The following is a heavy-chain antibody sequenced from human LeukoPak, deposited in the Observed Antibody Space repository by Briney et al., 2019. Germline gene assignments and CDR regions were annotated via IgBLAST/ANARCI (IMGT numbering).Heavy chain of an antibody. CDR1: GGSISSGDYY. V-gene: IGHV4-30-4*01. CDR2: IYYSGSA. Sequence: SETLSLTCTVSGGSISSGDYYWSWIRQPPGKGLEWIGYIYYSGSAYYNPSLKSRVTISVDTSKNQFSLKLSSVTAADTAVYYCARDLLNEGNHLDYWGQGTLVTVSS. D-gene: IGHD4-23*01. CDR3: ARDLLNEGNHLDY. J-gene: IGHJ4*02.